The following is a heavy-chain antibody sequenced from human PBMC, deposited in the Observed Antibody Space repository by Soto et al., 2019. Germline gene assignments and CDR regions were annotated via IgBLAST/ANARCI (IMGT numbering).Heavy chain of an antibody. D-gene: IGHD5-18*01. CDR3: ARDGYESPHAPKDYYYYYYMDV. Sequence: ASVKVSCKASGGTFSSYTISWVRQAPGQGLEWMGRIIPILGIANYAQKFQGRVTITADKSTSTAYMELSSLRSEDTAVYYCARDGYESPHAPKDYYYYYYMDVWGKGTTVTVSS. V-gene: IGHV1-69*04. CDR1: GGTFSSYT. J-gene: IGHJ6*03. CDR2: IIPILGIA.